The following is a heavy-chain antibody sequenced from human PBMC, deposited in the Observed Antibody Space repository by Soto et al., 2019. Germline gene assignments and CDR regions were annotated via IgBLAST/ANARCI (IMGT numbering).Heavy chain of an antibody. V-gene: IGHV4-59*08. CDR2: IYYSGST. J-gene: IGHJ4*02. D-gene: IGHD5-18*01. Sequence: LSLTCTVSGGSISGYYWSWIRQPPGKGLEWIWYIYYSGSTNYNPSLKSRVTISVDTSKNQLSLKLSSVTAADTAVYYCARRYGYRFDYWGQGTLVTVSS. CDR1: GGSISGYY. CDR3: ARRYGYRFDY.